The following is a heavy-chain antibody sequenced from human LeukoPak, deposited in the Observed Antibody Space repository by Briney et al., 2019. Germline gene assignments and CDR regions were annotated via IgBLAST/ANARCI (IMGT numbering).Heavy chain of an antibody. CDR1: GGSISSYY. J-gene: IGHJ4*02. CDR2: IHYSGST. D-gene: IGHD3-9*01. V-gene: IGHV4-59*01. CDR3: ARDMGYHDFLTGYLDLGYLDY. Sequence: SETLSLTCTVSGGSISSYYWSWIRQPPGKGLEWIGCIHYSGSTNYNPSLKSRVTISVDTSKNQFSLKLSSVTAADTAVYHCARDMGYHDFLTGYLDLGYLDYWGQGTLVTVSS.